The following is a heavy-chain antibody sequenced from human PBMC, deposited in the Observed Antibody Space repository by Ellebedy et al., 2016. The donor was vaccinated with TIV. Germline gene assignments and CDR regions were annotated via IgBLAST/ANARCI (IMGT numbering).Heavy chain of an antibody. J-gene: IGHJ5*02. D-gene: IGHD2/OR15-2a*01. CDR3: VKSGTYSSTSGWFDL. CDR1: GFTFSSSA. CDR2: ITTKGGST. V-gene: IGHV3-64D*06. Sequence: GESLKISXSASGFTFSSSAMHWVRQAPGKGLEYVSAITTKGGSTYYADSVKGRLTISRDNAKNSLSLQMNSLRTEDTALYYCVKSGTYSSTSGWFDLWGQGTLVTVSS.